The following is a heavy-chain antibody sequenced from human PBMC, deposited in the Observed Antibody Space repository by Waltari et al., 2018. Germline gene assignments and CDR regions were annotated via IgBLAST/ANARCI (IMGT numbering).Heavy chain of an antibody. CDR3: ARVFHGFDI. CDR1: GGSISGYY. CDR2: IYYTGST. J-gene: IGHJ3*02. V-gene: IGHV4-59*01. Sequence: QVQLQESGSGQVKPSETLSITCTVSGGSISGYYWSWIRQPPGKGLEWIGNIYYTGSTNYNPSLKSRVTISVDTSKKQFSLNLSSVTAADTAVYFCARVFHGFDIWGQGTMVTVSS.